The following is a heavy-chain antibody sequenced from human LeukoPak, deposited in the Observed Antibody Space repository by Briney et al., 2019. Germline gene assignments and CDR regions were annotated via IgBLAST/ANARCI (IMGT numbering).Heavy chain of an antibody. CDR2: IYYSGRT. D-gene: IGHD6-13*01. J-gene: IGHJ4*02. V-gene: IGHV4-39*01. CDR3: ARLGIAAAGTGDY. CDR1: GGCISSASFY. Sequence: SETLSLTCTVSGGCISSASFYWGWIRQPPGKGLEWIGRIYYSGRTYYTPSLKSRVTISVATSKSQFSLTLSSVPAADTAVYYCARLGIAAAGTGDYWGQGTLVTVSS.